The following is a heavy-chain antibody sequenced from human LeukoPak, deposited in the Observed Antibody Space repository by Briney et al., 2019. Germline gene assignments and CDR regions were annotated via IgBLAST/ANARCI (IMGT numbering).Heavy chain of an antibody. D-gene: IGHD2-21*01. Sequence: GGSLRLSCAASGFTFSSSAMSWVRQAPGKGLEWVSAISGSAGSTYYADSVKGRFTISRDNAKNTLYLQMNSLRAEDTAVYYCAKDLEVSIHYYFDCWGQGTLVIVSS. CDR3: AKDLEVSIHYYFDC. V-gene: IGHV3-23*01. CDR2: ISGSAGST. J-gene: IGHJ4*02. CDR1: GFTFSSSA.